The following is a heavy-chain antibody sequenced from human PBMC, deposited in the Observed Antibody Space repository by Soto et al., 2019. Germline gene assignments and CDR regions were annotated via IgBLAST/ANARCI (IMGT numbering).Heavy chain of an antibody. CDR1: GYSFTSYW. V-gene: IGHV5-10-1*01. CDR2: IDPSDSYA. J-gene: IGHJ3*02. Sequence: PGESLKISCKGSGYSFTSYWISWVRQMPGKGLEWMGRIDPSDSYANYSPSFQGHVTISADKSISTAYLQWSSLKASDTAMYYCARLRYYDSSGSDAFDIWGQGTMVTVSS. CDR3: ARLRYYDSSGSDAFDI. D-gene: IGHD3-22*01.